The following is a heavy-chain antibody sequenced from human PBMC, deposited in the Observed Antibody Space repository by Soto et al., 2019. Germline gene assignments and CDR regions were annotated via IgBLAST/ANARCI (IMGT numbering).Heavy chain of an antibody. D-gene: IGHD2-15*01. CDR2: VWSDGSDK. Sequence: PGGSLRLSCAASGFTFSTYGMHWVRQAPGKGLEWVALVWSDGSDKYSSDSVKGRFTISRDNSKNTLYLQMNSLRAEDTAVYYCARLYCSASSCYSVGGFDIWGQGTMVTVSS. J-gene: IGHJ3*02. CDR3: ARLYCSASSCYSVGGFDI. V-gene: IGHV3-33*01. CDR1: GFTFSTYG.